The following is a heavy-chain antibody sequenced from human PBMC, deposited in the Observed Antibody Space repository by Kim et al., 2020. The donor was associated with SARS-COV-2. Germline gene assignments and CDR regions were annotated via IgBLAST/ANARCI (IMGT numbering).Heavy chain of an antibody. CDR1: GFTFDDYG. CDR3: ARDSDGDYTNWFDP. D-gene: IGHD4-17*01. Sequence: GGSLRLSCAASGFTFDDYGMSWVRQAPGKGLEWVSGINWNGGSTGYADSVKGRFTISRDNAKNSLYLQMNSLRAEDTALYHCARDSDGDYTNWFDPWGQGTLVTVSS. J-gene: IGHJ5*02. V-gene: IGHV3-20*01. CDR2: INWNGGST.